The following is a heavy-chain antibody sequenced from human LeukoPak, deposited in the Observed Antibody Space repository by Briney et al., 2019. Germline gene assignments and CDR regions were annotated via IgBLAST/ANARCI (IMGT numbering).Heavy chain of an antibody. CDR3: ARSLAQYTISSGFDS. J-gene: IGHJ4*02. Sequence: GESLKISCKGSGYSFTNNWIGWVRQMPGKGLEWMGIIYPGDSDTRYSPSFQGQVTISVDKSISTAYLQWSSLKASDNAMYYCARSLAQYTISSGFDSWGQGTLVTVSS. CDR2: IYPGDSDT. CDR1: GYSFTNNW. D-gene: IGHD6-6*01. V-gene: IGHV5-51*01.